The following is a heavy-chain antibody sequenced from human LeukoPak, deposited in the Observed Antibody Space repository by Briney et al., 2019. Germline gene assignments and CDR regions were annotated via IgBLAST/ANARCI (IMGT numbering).Heavy chain of an antibody. CDR3: ARVHIVTGTYFDS. Sequence: SETLSLTCTVSGAFISTYYWSWIRQPAGKGLEWVGRIFASGTTNYNPSLESRVAMSVDTSKNQFSLNLSSVTAADTAVYYCARVHIVTGTYFDSWGQGALVTVSS. J-gene: IGHJ4*02. V-gene: IGHV4-4*07. D-gene: IGHD3-10*01. CDR2: IFASGTT. CDR1: GAFISTYY.